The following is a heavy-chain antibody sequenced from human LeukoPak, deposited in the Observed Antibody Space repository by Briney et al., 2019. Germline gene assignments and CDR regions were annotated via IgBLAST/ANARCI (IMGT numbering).Heavy chain of an antibody. J-gene: IGHJ4*02. V-gene: IGHV4-61*02. CDR3: ARGILGYCRGETFSSDLYYIDK. CDR2: IYSSGTT. D-gene: IGHD2-15*01. CDR1: GGSIRGESSY. Sequence: SQTLSLTCTVSGGSIRGESSYWTWIRQPAGKGLEWIGRIYSSGTTSYNPSVKGRVTISVDTTKNLFSLKLTSVSAADSAVYYCARGILGYCRGETFSSDLYYIDKWGQGTLVTVSS.